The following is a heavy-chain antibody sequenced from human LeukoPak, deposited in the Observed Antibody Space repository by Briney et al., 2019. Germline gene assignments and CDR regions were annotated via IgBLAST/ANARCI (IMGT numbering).Heavy chain of an antibody. Sequence: GGSLRLSCAASGFTFSRNNMHWVRQAPGKGLEYVSSITGNGGDTYYANSVKGRFTIPRDNSKNMLHLQMGSLRTEDMGVYYCASLDTSMAWGQGTLVIVSS. CDR2: ITGNGGDT. CDR3: ASLDTSMA. V-gene: IGHV3-64*01. CDR1: GFTFSRNN. D-gene: IGHD5-18*01. J-gene: IGHJ5*02.